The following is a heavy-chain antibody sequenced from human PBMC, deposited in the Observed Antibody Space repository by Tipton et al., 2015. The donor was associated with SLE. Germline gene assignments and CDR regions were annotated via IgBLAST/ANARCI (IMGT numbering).Heavy chain of an antibody. Sequence: GSLRLSCAASGFSFDTHYISWVRQAPGKGLEWVSVIYSAGRTYYADSVKGRFIISRDNSKNTLYLQMNNLRVEDMAVYHCVKCNPTCQHGSLGYWGQGTLVTVSS. D-gene: IGHD1-26*01. J-gene: IGHJ4*02. CDR1: GFSFDTHY. V-gene: IGHV3-53*01. CDR2: IYSAGRT. CDR3: VKCNPTCQHGSLGY.